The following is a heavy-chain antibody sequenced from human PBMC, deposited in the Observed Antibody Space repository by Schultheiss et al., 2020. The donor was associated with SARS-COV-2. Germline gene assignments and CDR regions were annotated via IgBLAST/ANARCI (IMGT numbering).Heavy chain of an antibody. CDR3: ASHVTIFGVVN. V-gene: IGHV4-34*01. Sequence: SETLSLTCAVYGGSFSGYYWSWIRQPPGKGLEWIGYIYHSGSTYYNPSLKSRVTISVDTSKNQFSLKLSSVTAADTAVYYCASHVTIFGVVNWGQGTLVTVSS. D-gene: IGHD3-3*01. CDR1: GGSFSGYY. CDR2: IYHSGST. J-gene: IGHJ4*02.